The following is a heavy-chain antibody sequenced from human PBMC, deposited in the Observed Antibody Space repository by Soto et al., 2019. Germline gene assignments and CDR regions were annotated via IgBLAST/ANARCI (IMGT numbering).Heavy chain of an antibody. V-gene: IGHV4-30-4*01. CDR1: GGSISSGDYY. CDR2: IYYSGST. CDR3: AREGALPITMVRGVNSNWFDP. J-gene: IGHJ5*02. Sequence: LSLTCTVSGGSISSGDYYWSWIRQPPGKGLEWIGYIYYSGSTYYNPSLKSRVTISVDTSKNQFSLKLSSVTAADTAVYYCAREGALPITMVRGVNSNWFDPRAQRTLVTVSS. D-gene: IGHD3-10*01.